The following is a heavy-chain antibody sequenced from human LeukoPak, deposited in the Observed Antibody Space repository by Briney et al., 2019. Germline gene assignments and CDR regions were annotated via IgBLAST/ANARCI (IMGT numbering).Heavy chain of an antibody. CDR3: TRESGSGNYYYDY. J-gene: IGHJ4*02. CDR1: GFTFSSYG. Sequence: GGSLRLSCAASGFTFSSYGMHWVRQAPGKGLEWVAVIWFDGSSEYYADSVKGRFTISRDNSKNTLYLQMNGLRAEDTAVYYCTRESGSGNYYYDYWGQGTLVTVSS. D-gene: IGHD3-10*01. V-gene: IGHV3-33*01. CDR2: IWFDGSSE.